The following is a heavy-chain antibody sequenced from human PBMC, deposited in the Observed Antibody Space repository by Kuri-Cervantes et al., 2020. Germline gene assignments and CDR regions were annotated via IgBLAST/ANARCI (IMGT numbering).Heavy chain of an antibody. J-gene: IGHJ5*02. CDR3: AREQNTAYYGFPFDP. CDR2: INPNSGGT. V-gene: IGHV1-2*02. D-gene: IGHD3-10*01. CDR1: GYTFTNYY. Sequence: ASVKVSCKASGYTFTNYYMHWVRQAPGQGLEWMGWINPNSGGTNYAQKFQGRVTMTRDTSISTAYMELSRLRSDDTAVYYCAREQNTAYYGFPFDPWGQGTLVTVSS.